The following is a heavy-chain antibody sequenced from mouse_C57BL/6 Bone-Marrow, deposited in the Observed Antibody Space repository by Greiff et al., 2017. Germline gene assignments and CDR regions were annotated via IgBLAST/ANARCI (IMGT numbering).Heavy chain of an antibody. Sequence: VQLKESGAELVRPGASVKLSCTASGFNIKDDYMHWVKQRPEQGLEWIGWIDPENGDTEYASKFQGKATITADTSSNTAYLQLSSLTSEDTAVYYCTFSTVVDFYYCDYWGQGTTLTVPS. J-gene: IGHJ2*01. V-gene: IGHV14-4*01. CDR2: IDPENGDT. D-gene: IGHD1-1*01. CDR3: TFSTVVDFYYCDY. CDR1: GFNIKDDY.